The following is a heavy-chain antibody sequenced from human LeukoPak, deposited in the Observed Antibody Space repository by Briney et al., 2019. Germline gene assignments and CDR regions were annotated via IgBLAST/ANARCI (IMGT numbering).Heavy chain of an antibody. CDR1: GGSINSYY. CDR2: IYYSGST. CDR3: ARGRVSSSTWYSTYYYFFYMDF. Sequence: SETLSLTCTVSGGSINSYYWSWIRQPPGKGLEWIGYIYYSGSTNYNPSLKSRVTISVDTSKNQFSLRLRSVTAADTAVYFCARGRVSSSTWYSTYYYFFYMDFWGKGTTVTVSS. V-gene: IGHV4-59*01. J-gene: IGHJ6*03. D-gene: IGHD4-11*01.